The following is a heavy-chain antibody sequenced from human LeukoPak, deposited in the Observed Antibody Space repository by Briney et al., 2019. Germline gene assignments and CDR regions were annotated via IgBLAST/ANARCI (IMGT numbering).Heavy chain of an antibody. Sequence: GRSLRLSCTASGFTFADYAMSWFRQAPGKGLEWVSFIRSKVFGGTTEYAASVEGRFTISRDDSKSIAYLQMKSLKTEDTAVYYCTRERVRGYSYGDPGYWGQGTLVTVSS. D-gene: IGHD5-18*01. CDR1: GFTFADYA. CDR2: IRSKVFGGTT. J-gene: IGHJ4*02. V-gene: IGHV3-49*03. CDR3: TRERVRGYSYGDPGY.